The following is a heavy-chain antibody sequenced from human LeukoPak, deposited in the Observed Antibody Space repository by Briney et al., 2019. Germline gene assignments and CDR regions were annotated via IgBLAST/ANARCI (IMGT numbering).Heavy chain of an antibody. CDR3: ARDLGRYCSGGRCHYYSYYMDV. CDR2: IDPNSGGT. Sequence: ASVKVSCKASGYTFTVYYIHWVRQAPGQGLEWMGWIDPNSGGTNYAQKFQGRVTMTRDTSINTAYMELSRLRSDDSAVYYCARDLGRYCSGGRCHYYSYYMDVWGKGTTVTVSS. V-gene: IGHV1-2*02. CDR1: GYTFTVYY. J-gene: IGHJ6*03. D-gene: IGHD2-15*01.